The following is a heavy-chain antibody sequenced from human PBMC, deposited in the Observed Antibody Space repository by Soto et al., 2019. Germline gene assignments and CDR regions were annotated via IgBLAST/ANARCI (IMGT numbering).Heavy chain of an antibody. CDR3: ASYQGGGGVDY. D-gene: IGHD2-8*02. V-gene: IGHV4-59*01. CDR2: FFYSGST. Sequence: SETLSLTCTVSGGSIRSDYWTWIRQPPGKGLEWIGYFFYSGSTKYNPSLKSRVTMSVDTSKNQFSLKLSSVTAADTAEYYCASYQGGGGVDYWGQGTLLTVSS. J-gene: IGHJ4*02. CDR1: GGSIRSDY.